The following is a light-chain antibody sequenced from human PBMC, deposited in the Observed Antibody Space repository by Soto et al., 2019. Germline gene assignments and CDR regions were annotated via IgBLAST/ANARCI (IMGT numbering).Light chain of an antibody. CDR1: SSDVGSYNL. CDR2: EGS. Sequence: QSVLTQPASVSGSPGQSITISCTGTSSDVGSYNLVSWYQQHPGKAPKLMIYEGSKRPSGVSNRFSGSKSGNTASLTISGLQAEDEADYYRCSYAGSSTSYVFGTGTKVTVL. V-gene: IGLV2-23*01. CDR3: CSYAGSSTSYV. J-gene: IGLJ1*01.